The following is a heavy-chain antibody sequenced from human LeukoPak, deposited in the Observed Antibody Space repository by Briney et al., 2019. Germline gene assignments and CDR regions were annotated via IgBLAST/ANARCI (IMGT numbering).Heavy chain of an antibody. CDR3: ATAPAAADSC. CDR1: GFTFSRFW. Sequence: PGGSLRLSCAASGFTFSRFWMTWVRQAPGKGLEWVANINGDGSKKTYVDSVKGRFTISRDNAKNSLYLQMSSLRADDTAVYYCATAPAAADSCWGQGTLVGVSS. J-gene: IGHJ4*02. CDR2: INGDGSKK. D-gene: IGHD6-13*01. V-gene: IGHV3-7*01.